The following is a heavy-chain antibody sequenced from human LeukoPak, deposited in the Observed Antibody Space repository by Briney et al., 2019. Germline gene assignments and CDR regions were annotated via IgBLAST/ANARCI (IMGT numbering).Heavy chain of an antibody. CDR2: IYYSGST. CDR1: SGSISSGAYY. Sequence: SETLSLTCSVSSGSISSGAYYWTWIRQHPGKGLEWIGYIYYSGSTYYNPSLKSRVTISVDTSKNQFSLKLYSVTAADTAVYYCARASSTGLDYWGQGTLVTVSS. D-gene: IGHD4-11*01. CDR3: ARASSTGLDY. V-gene: IGHV4-31*03. J-gene: IGHJ4*02.